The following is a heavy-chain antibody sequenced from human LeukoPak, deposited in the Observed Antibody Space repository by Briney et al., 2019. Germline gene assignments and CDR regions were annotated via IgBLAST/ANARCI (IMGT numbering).Heavy chain of an antibody. V-gene: IGHV1-8*01. Sequence: ASVKVSCKASGYTFTSYDINWVRQATGQGLEWMGWMNPNSGNTGYAQKFQGRVTMTRNTSISTAYMELSSLRSEDTAVYYCARSVVPAEDYYYGMDVWGQGTTVTVSS. CDR2: MNPNSGNT. CDR3: ARSVVPAEDYYYGMDV. D-gene: IGHD2-2*01. J-gene: IGHJ6*02. CDR1: GYTFTSYD.